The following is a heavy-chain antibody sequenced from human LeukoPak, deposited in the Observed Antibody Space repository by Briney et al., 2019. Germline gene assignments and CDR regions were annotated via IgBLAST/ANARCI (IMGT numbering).Heavy chain of an antibody. D-gene: IGHD3-10*01. J-gene: IGHJ4*02. V-gene: IGHV4-38-2*02. Sequence: SETLSLTCSVSGYAISSGYFWGWIRPPPGKGLEWIGTIYHSGSTYYNPSLKSRVTISVDTSKNQFSLKLSSVTAADAAVYYCARTIVSSGSPRVHLDYWGQGTLVTVSS. CDR3: ARTIVSSGSPRVHLDY. CDR2: IYHSGST. CDR1: GYAISSGYF.